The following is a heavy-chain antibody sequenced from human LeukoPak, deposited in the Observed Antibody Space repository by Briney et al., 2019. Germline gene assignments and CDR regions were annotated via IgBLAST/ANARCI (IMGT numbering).Heavy chain of an antibody. V-gene: IGHV3-7*01. CDR3: GRVIAGAIDY. Sequence: GGSLRLSCAASGFTFSGHSMTWVRQAPGKGLEWEANINLDGSERFYVDFVKGRFTISRDNADNSMYLQMNSLRAEDTAVYYCGRVIAGAIDYWGQGTLVTVSS. CDR2: INLDGSER. CDR1: GFTFSGHS. J-gene: IGHJ4*02. D-gene: IGHD6-13*01.